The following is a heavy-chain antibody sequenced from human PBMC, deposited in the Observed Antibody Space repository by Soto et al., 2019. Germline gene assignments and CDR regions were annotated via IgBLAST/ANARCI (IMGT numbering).Heavy chain of an antibody. CDR2: IIPIFGIA. V-gene: IGHV1-69*08. CDR3: AREDRDRETGLVPAAIDGMDV. CDR1: GGTFSRYS. J-gene: IGHJ6*02. D-gene: IGHD2-2*01. Sequence: QVQLVQSGAEVKKPGSSVKVSWKASGGTFSRYSITWVRQAPGHGLEWIGRIIPIFGIASYAQKFQGRVTITAEESTSTAYMELSSLRSDDTGVYYCAREDRDRETGLVPAAIDGMDVWGQGTTVTVSS.